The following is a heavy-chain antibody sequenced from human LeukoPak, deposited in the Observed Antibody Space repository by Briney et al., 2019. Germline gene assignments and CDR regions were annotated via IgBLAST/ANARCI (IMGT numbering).Heavy chain of an antibody. J-gene: IGHJ4*02. CDR3: ARGDPIYDFWSGGDY. V-gene: IGHV3-48*01. Sequence: PGGSLRLSCAASGFTFNSYAFNWVRQAPGKGLEWVSYISSSSNVIYYTESVKGRFTISRDNAKNLVYLQLSGLRPEDTAIYYCARGDPIYDFWSGGDYWGQGSLVTVSS. CDR2: ISSSSNVI. CDR1: GFTFNSYA. D-gene: IGHD3-3*01.